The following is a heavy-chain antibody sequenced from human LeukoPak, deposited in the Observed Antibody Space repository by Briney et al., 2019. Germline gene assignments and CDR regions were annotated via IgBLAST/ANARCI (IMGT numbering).Heavy chain of an antibody. Sequence: SETLSPTCAVYGGSFSGYYWSWIRQPPGKGLEWIGEINHSGSTNYNPSLKSRVTISVDTSKNQFSLKLSSVTAADTAVYYCARGRVPSVRGVITDYWGQGTLVTVSS. J-gene: IGHJ4*02. V-gene: IGHV4-34*01. CDR3: ARGRVPSVRGVITDY. CDR1: GGSFSGYY. D-gene: IGHD3-10*01. CDR2: INHSGST.